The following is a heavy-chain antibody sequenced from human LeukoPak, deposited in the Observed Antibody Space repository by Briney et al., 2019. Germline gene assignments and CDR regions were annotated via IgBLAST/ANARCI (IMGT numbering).Heavy chain of an antibody. CDR2: ISGSGGST. CDR3: AKRAAYYYDSSGYYNFDY. Sequence: GGSLRLSCAASGFTFSNYAMSWVRQAPGKGMEWVSAISGSGGSTYYADSVKGRFTISRDNSKNTLYLQMNSLRAEDTAVYYCAKRAAYYYDSSGYYNFDYWGQGTLVTVSS. J-gene: IGHJ4*02. V-gene: IGHV3-23*01. CDR1: GFTFSNYA. D-gene: IGHD3-22*01.